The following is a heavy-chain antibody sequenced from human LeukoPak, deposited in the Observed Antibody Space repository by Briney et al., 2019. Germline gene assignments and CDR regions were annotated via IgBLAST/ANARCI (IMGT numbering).Heavy chain of an antibody. CDR2: ISSNGGST. CDR1: GFTFSSYA. J-gene: IGHJ4*02. CDR3: VKTTGYSSSWYWVYFDY. Sequence: GGSLRLSCSASGFTFSSYAMHWVRQAPGKGLEYVSAISSNGGSTYYADSVKGRFTISRDNSKNMLYLQMSSLRAEDTAVYYCVKTTGYSSSWYWVYFDYWGQGTLVTVSS. D-gene: IGHD6-13*01. V-gene: IGHV3-64D*06.